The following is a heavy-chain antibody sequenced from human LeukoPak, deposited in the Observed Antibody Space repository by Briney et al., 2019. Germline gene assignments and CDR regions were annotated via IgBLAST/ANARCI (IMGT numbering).Heavy chain of an antibody. CDR1: GYTFTGYY. D-gene: IGHD6-6*01. CDR3: ARPKYSSSTVDAFDI. V-gene: IGHV1-2*02. CDR2: INPNSGGT. Sequence: ASVKVSCKASGYTFTGYYMHWVRQAPGQGLEWMGWINPNSGGTNYAQKFQGRVTMTRDTSISTAYMELSRLRSDDTAVYYCARPKYSSSTVDAFDIWGQGTMVTVSS. J-gene: IGHJ3*02.